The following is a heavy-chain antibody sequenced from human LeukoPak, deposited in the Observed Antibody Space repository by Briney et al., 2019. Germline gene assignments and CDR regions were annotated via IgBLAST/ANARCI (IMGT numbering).Heavy chain of an antibody. CDR1: GYIYTSYW. CDR2: IYPGDSDT. D-gene: IGHD2-15*01. CDR3: TRQYCSGGSCYCDY. J-gene: IGHJ4*02. V-gene: IGHV5-51*01. Sequence: LGESLKISCNSSGYIYTSYWIGWVRQMPGKGLEWMGIIYPGDSDTRYSPSFQGQVTISADKSISTAYLQWGSLKASDTAMYYCTRQYCSGGSCYCDYWGQGTLVTVSS.